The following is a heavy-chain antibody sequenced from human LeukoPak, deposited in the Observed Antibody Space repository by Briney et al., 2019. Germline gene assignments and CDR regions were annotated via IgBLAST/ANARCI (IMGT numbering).Heavy chain of an antibody. CDR1: GGSISSGDYY. D-gene: IGHD5-12*01. Sequence: SETLSLTCTVSGGSISSGDYYWSWIRQPPGKGLERIGYIYYSGSTYYNPSLKSRVTISVDTSKNQFSLKLSSVTAADTAVYYCARGSDYEGAFDIWGQGTMVTVSS. CDR3: ARGSDYEGAFDI. V-gene: IGHV4-30-4*01. J-gene: IGHJ3*02. CDR2: IYYSGST.